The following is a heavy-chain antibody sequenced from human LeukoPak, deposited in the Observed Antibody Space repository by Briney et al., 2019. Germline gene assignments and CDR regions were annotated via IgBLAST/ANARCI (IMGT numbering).Heavy chain of an antibody. D-gene: IGHD6-6*01. Sequence: GASVKVSCKASGYIFSDYYIHWMRQAPGQGLEWMGWINPKSGDTNYAQKFQGRVTMTRDTSITTSYMELSRLRSEDTAVYYCARRGSSSSEYFQRWGQGTLVTVSS. V-gene: IGHV1-2*02. CDR1: GYIFSDYY. J-gene: IGHJ1*01. CDR3: ARRGSSSSEYFQR. CDR2: INPKSGDT.